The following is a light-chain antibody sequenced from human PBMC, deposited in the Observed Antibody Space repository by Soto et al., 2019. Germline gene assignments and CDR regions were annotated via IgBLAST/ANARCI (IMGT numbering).Light chain of an antibody. V-gene: IGKV1-5*03. CDR3: QQYNSYSWT. CDR1: QSVGNK. CDR2: KAS. Sequence: TQSPATLSLSPGERATLSCRASQSVGNKLAWFQQKPGKAPMVLIHKASSLESGAPSRFSGSGSGTEFTLTISSLQPGDFATYYCQQYNSYSWTFGQGTKVDIK. J-gene: IGKJ1*01.